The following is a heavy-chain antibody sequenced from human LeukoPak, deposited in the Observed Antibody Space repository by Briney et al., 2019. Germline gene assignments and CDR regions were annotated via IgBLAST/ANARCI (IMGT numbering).Heavy chain of an antibody. CDR1: GYTFTDQW. CDR3: ARAHSSLRLYHFDY. V-gene: IGHV1-2*02. D-gene: IGHD6-13*01. J-gene: IGHJ4*02. Sequence: ASVKVSCKASGYTFTDQWIHWVRQAPGQGLEWLGWINPNSGGTNYAQKFEGRIAMTTDTSINTGYMEMTRLTSDDTAVYYCARAHSSLRLYHFDYWGQGTLVTVFS. CDR2: INPNSGGT.